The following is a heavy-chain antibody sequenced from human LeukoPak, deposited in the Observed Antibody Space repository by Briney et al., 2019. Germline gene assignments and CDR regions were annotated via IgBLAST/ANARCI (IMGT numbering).Heavy chain of an antibody. Sequence: GGSLRLSCAASEFTFSNYWMSWVRQAPGKGLEWVANIKEDGSEKYYVDSVKGRFTISRDNAKNSLFLQMNSLRAEDTAVYYCARVLRYCSGGNCYSGGLGYMDVWGKGTTVTISS. CDR1: EFTFSNYW. J-gene: IGHJ6*03. D-gene: IGHD2-15*01. CDR3: ARVLRYCSGGNCYSGGLGYMDV. CDR2: IKEDGSEK. V-gene: IGHV3-7*03.